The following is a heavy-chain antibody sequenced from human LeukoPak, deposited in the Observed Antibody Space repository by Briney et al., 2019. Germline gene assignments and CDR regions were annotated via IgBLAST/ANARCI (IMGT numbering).Heavy chain of an antibody. CDR1: GFTFSSYG. Sequence: QPGRSLRLSCAASGFTFSSYGMHWVRQAPGKGLEWVAVISYDGSNEYYADSVKGRFTISRDNSKNTLYLQMNSLRAEDTAVYYCAKDRSRRTSGYGMDVWGQGTTVTVSS. CDR2: ISYDGSNE. J-gene: IGHJ6*02. V-gene: IGHV3-30*18. D-gene: IGHD1-1*01. CDR3: AKDRSRRTSGYGMDV.